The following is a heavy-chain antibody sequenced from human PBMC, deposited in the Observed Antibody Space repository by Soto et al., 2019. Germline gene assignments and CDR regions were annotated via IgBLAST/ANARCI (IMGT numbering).Heavy chain of an antibody. CDR2: ISSSSSTI. Sequence: GGSLRLSCAASGFTFRSYSMNWVRQAPGKGLDWVSFISSSSSTILYADSVKGRFTISRDNAKNSVYLQMDSLRDEDTAVYYCATGGDLWHAYWGQGTLVTVSS. J-gene: IGHJ4*02. CDR1: GFTFRSYS. D-gene: IGHD2-21*02. V-gene: IGHV3-48*02. CDR3: ATGGDLWHAY.